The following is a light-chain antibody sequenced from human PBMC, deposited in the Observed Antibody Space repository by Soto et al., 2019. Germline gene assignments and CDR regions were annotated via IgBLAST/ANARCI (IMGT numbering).Light chain of an antibody. CDR1: QSVSRN. CDR3: QQYGSSGT. CDR2: GAS. V-gene: IGKV3-20*01. Sequence: DIVMTQSPATLSVSPGERATLSCRASQSVSRNLAWYQQKPGQAPRLLIYGASNRATGIPDRFSGSGSGTDFTLTISRLEPEDFAVYYCQQYGSSGTFGQGTKGDIK. J-gene: IGKJ1*01.